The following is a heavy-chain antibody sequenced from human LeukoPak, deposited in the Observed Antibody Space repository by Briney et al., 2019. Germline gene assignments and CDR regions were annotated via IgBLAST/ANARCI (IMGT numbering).Heavy chain of an antibody. CDR1: GYRFRDYG. CDR3: ARDLSVAEVATHGPDAFDI. D-gene: IGHD2-15*01. V-gene: IGHV1-18*01. J-gene: IGHJ3*02. CDR2: ISAYNGNT. Sequence: ASVKVSCKASGYRFRDYGISWVRQAPGQGLEWIGRISAYNGNTNFAQKFQGRVTITADKSTSTAYMELSSLRSEDTAVYYCARDLSVAEVATHGPDAFDIWGQGTMVTVSS.